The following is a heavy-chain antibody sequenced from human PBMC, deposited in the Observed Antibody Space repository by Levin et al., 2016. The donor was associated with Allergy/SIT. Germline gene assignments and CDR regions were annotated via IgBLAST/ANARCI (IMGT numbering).Heavy chain of an antibody. J-gene: IGHJ5*02. CDR2: VNHAGDT. CDR3: ARGKRGNWNSHSWWFDP. CDR1: GGSFNSDY. D-gene: IGHD1-7*01. Sequence: ESLKISCAVPGGSFNSDYWSWLRQSPDKGLEWIAEVNHAGDTNNNPSFKSRVTVSLDTSKNQFSLKLTSVTAADTAVYYCARGKRGNWNSHSWWFDPWGQGSLVTVSS. V-gene: IGHV4-34*01.